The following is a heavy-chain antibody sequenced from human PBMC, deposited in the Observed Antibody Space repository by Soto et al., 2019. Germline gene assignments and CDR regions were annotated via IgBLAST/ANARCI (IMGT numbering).Heavy chain of an antibody. CDR2: IKQDGSDI. Sequence: EVQLVESGGGLVQPGGSQRLSCTVSGFTFSDSWMTWVRQSPGKGLEWLATIKQDGSDIYYVDSVKGRFTVSRDNAKNSLYLEMNSLTAEDTAVYYCARDLGRSYGETGCMGAWGQGTTVIVSS. J-gene: IGHJ6*02. CDR3: ARDLGRSYGETGCMGA. CDR1: GFTFSDSW. D-gene: IGHD4-17*01. V-gene: IGHV3-7*04.